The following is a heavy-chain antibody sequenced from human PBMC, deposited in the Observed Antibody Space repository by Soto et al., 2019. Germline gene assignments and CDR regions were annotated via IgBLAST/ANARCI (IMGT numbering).Heavy chain of an antibody. Sequence: ASVKVSCKASGYTFTSYGIHWVRQAPGQRLEWTGWINAGNGNTKYSEKFQGRVTITRDTSASTAYLELSSLSSGDTAVYYCARDPNDSSACYPHYYYGMDVWGQGTTVTVSS. J-gene: IGHJ6*02. CDR1: GYTFTSYG. D-gene: IGHD3-22*01. CDR2: INAGNGNT. V-gene: IGHV1-3*01. CDR3: ARDPNDSSACYPHYYYGMDV.